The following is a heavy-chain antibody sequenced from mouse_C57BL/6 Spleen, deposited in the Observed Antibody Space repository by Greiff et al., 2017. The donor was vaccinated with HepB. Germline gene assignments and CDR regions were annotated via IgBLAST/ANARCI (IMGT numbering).Heavy chain of an antibody. CDR2: IDPSESYT. D-gene: IGHD2-5*01. J-gene: IGHJ4*01. Sequence: VQLQQPGAELVRPGTSVKLSCKASGYTFTSYWMHWVKQRPGQGLEWIGVIDPSESYTNYNQKFKGKATLTVDTSSSTAYMQLSSLTSEDSAVYYCARSNWDSNYAMDYWGQGTSVTVSS. CDR1: GYTFTSYW. V-gene: IGHV1-59*01. CDR3: ARSNWDSNYAMDY.